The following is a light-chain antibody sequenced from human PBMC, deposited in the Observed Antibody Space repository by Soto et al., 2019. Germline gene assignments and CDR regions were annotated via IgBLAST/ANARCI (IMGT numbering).Light chain of an antibody. V-gene: IGLV1-44*01. CDR1: SSNIGSNT. J-gene: IGLJ1*01. CDR2: FNI. CDR3: AAWDDSLNGYV. Sequence: VLSQPPSASGTPGQRVTISCSGSSSNIGSNTVSWYQQFPGTAPKLLIYFNIQRPSGVPDRFSGSKSGTSASLAIRGLQSEDEADYYCAAWDDSLNGYVFGTGTKVTVL.